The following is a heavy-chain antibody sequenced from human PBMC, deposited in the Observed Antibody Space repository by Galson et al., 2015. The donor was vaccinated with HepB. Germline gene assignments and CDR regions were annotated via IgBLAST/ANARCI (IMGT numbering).Heavy chain of an antibody. CDR1: GFNVSACY. CDR3: ARRGNYLGWFDP. Sequence: QSGAEVKKPGESLRLSCAGSGFNVSACYMSWVRQMPGKGLEWMGIIYPGDSDTRYSPSFQDQVTISVDKSINTAYLQWSSLKASDTAMYYCARRGNYLGWFDPWGQGTLVTVSS. J-gene: IGHJ5*02. CDR2: IYPGDSDT. D-gene: IGHD1-7*01. V-gene: IGHV5-51*01.